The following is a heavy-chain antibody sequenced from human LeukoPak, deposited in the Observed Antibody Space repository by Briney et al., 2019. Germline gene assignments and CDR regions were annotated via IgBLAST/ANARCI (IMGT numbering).Heavy chain of an antibody. V-gene: IGHV1-69*13. CDR3: ARDRLECSGGSCYRNYGMDV. Sequence: SVKVSCKASGGTFSSYAISWVRQAPGQGLEWMGGIIPLVGTANFAQKFQGRVTITAAESTTTAYMELSSLRSEDTAVYYCARDRLECSGGSCYRNYGMDVWGQGTTVTVSS. CDR1: GGTFSSYA. J-gene: IGHJ6*02. D-gene: IGHD2-15*01. CDR2: IIPLVGTA.